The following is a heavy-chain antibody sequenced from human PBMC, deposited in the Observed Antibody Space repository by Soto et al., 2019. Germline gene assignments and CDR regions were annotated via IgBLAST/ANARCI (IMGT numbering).Heavy chain of an antibody. J-gene: IGHJ6*02. CDR1: GFTFNTHA. CDR3: VKDWSGDKCPCMDV. D-gene: IGHD3-3*01. V-gene: IGHV3-23*01. Sequence: PGGSLRLSCVSSGFTFNTHAMTLVRQGPGMGLEWTSSISGNGETTYYADSVKGRFTISRDNSKNTLYLQMNSLRAEDTAIYYCVKDWSGDKCPCMDVWGQGTTVTVSS. CDR2: ISGNGETT.